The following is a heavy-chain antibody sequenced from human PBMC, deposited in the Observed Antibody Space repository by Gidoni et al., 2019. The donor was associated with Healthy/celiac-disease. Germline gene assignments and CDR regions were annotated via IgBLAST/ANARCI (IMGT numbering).Heavy chain of an antibody. J-gene: IGHJ6*02. D-gene: IGHD6-6*01. CDR3: ARGGNIAARQDIGMDV. Sequence: QVQLQQWGAGLLKPSETLSHTCAVYGGSFSGYYWSWSRQPPGKGLEWIGEINHSGSTNYNPPLKSRVTISVDTSKNQFSLKLSSVTAADTAVYYCARGGNIAARQDIGMDVWGQGTTVTVSS. V-gene: IGHV4-34*01. CDR1: GGSFSGYY. CDR2: INHSGST.